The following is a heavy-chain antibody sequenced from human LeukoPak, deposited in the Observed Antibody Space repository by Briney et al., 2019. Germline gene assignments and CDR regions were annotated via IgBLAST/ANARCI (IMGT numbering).Heavy chain of an antibody. CDR1: GGSFSGYY. CDR2: INHSGST. V-gene: IGHV4-34*01. CDR3: ARYRRPGYCSSTSCYPRPFDY. Sequence: SETLSLTCAVFGGSFSGYYWSWIRQPPGKGLEWIGEINHSGSTNYNPSLKSRVTISVDTSKNQFSLKLSSVTAADTAVYYCARYRRPGYCSSTSCYPRPFDYWGQGTLVTVSS. D-gene: IGHD2-2*03. J-gene: IGHJ4*02.